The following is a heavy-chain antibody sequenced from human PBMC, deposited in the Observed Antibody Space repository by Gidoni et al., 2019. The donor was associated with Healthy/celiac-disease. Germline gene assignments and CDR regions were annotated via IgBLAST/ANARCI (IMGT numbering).Heavy chain of an antibody. CDR1: GFTFSSYA. Sequence: QVQLVESVVGVVQPGRYLRLYCPASGFTFSSYAMHWVRQAPGKGLEWVAVISYDGSNKYYADSVKGRFTISRDNSKNTLYLQMNSLRAEDTAVYYCARDPYYYGSGPYYFDYWGQGTLVTVSS. V-gene: IGHV3-30-3*01. CDR2: ISYDGSNK. J-gene: IGHJ4*02. CDR3: ARDPYYYGSGPYYFDY. D-gene: IGHD3-10*01.